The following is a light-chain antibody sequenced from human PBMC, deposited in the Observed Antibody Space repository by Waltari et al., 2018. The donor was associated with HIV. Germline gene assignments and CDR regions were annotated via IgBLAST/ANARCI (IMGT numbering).Light chain of an antibody. CDR2: EDS. Sequence: SYELTQPPSVSVSPGQAARITCSGDALPNKYAYWYQQKSGQAPVLVIYEDSERPSGIPERFSGASSGTRATLTISGAQVEDEADYYCYSTDSSGYPLFGGGTKLTVL. CDR3: YSTDSSGYPL. CDR1: ALPNKY. V-gene: IGLV3-10*01. J-gene: IGLJ2*01.